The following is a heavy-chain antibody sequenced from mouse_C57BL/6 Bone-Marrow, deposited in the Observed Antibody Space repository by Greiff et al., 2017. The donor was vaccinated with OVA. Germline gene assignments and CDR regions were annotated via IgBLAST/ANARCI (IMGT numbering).Heavy chain of an antibody. CDR1: GYLITSDYA. CDR2: ISSTGST. CDR3: ARSLYYSYGYALDC. J-gene: IGHJ4*01. D-gene: IGHD2-14*01. V-gene: IGHV3-2*02. Sequence: VQLQQSGPGLVKPSQSLSLTCTVTGYLITSDYAWNWIRQFPGNKLEWMGYISSTGSTSYNPSLKSRISFTRDTSKNQFFLQLKSVTTEDTATYYCARSLYYSYGYALDCWGRGTSVTVSS.